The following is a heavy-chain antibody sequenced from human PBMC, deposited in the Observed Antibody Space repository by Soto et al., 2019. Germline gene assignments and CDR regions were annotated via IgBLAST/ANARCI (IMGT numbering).Heavy chain of an antibody. CDR1: GRVSMYI. J-gene: IGHJ6*02. CDR2: IIPIFGTA. V-gene: IGHV1-69*06. Sequence: GRVSMYIMSCVGQAPGQGLEWMGGIIPIFGTANYAQKFQGRVTITADKSITTTYLQWSSLKASVTAIYYCAASVFYYGLAVWGQGTTVPVSS. CDR3: AASVFYYGLAV.